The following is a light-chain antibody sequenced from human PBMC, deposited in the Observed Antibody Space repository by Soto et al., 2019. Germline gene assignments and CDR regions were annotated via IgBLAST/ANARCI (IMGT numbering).Light chain of an antibody. J-gene: IGLJ1*01. Sequence: QSALTQPASVSDSPGQSITISCTGTSSDVGGSNLVSWYQQHPGKPPKLIIYDVANRPSGVSNRFSGSKSGSTASLIISRLQTEDEADYYCVSYTSSTTYVFGTGTKVTV. CDR1: SSDVGGSNL. CDR3: VSYTSSTTYV. V-gene: IGLV2-14*03. CDR2: DVA.